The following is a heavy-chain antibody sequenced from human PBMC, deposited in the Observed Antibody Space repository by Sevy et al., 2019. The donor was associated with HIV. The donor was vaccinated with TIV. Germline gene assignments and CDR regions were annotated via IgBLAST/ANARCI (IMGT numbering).Heavy chain of an antibody. V-gene: IGHV3-21*01. D-gene: IGHD3-3*01. CDR3: ARQPRSYYDFWSGYSPDYYYYGMDV. CDR1: GFTFSSYS. CDR2: ISSSSSYI. Sequence: GGSLRLSCAASGFTFSSYSMNWVRQAPGKGLEWVSSISSSSSYIYYADSVKGRFTIYRDNAKNSLYLQMNSLRAEDTAVYYCARQPRSYYDFWSGYSPDYYYYGMDVWGQGTTVTVSS. J-gene: IGHJ6*02.